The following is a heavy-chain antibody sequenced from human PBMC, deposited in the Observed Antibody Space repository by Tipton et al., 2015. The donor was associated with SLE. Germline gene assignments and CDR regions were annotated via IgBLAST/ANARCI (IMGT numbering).Heavy chain of an antibody. Sequence: GLVKPSETLSLTCAVYGGSFSGHYWSWIRQPPGKGLEWIGEVNDSGSTDYNPSLKSRVSISLDTSKNQFSLKLNSVTAADTAVYYCASLYGSGSGYAFDIWGQGTMVTVSS. CDR3: ASLYGSGSGYAFDI. CDR1: GGSFSGHY. J-gene: IGHJ3*02. CDR2: VNDSGST. V-gene: IGHV4-34*01. D-gene: IGHD3-10*01.